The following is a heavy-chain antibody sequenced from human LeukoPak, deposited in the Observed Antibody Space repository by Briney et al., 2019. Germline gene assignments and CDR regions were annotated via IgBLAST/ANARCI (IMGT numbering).Heavy chain of an antibody. V-gene: IGHV4-59*01. J-gene: IGHJ4*02. CDR2: IYYSGST. D-gene: IGHD3-10*01. Sequence: SETLSLTCTVSGGSISSYYWSWIRQPPGKGLEWIGYIYYSGSTNYNPSLKSRGTISVDTSNNQFSLKLTSVTAADTAVYYCARSGRGNSAGFDCWGQGTLVTVSS. CDR1: GGSISSYY. CDR3: ARSGRGNSAGFDC.